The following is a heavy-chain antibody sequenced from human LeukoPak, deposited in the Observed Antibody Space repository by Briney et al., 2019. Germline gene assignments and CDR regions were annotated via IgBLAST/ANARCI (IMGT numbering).Heavy chain of an antibody. J-gene: IGHJ6*03. V-gene: IGHV4-34*01. CDR2: INHSVST. CDR1: GGSFSGYY. CDR3: ARARNVDTAMVLGYYYYYMDV. Sequence: SETLSLTCAVYGGSFSGYYWSWIRQPPGKGLEWIGEINHSVSTNYNPSLKSRVTISVDTSKNQFSLKLSSVTAADTAVYYCARARNVDTAMVLGYYYYYMDVWGKGTTVTVSS. D-gene: IGHD5-18*01.